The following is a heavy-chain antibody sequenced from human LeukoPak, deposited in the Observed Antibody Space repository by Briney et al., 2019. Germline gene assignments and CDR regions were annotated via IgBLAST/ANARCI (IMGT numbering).Heavy chain of an antibody. J-gene: IGHJ6*04. V-gene: IGHV4-34*01. Sequence: SESLSLTCAVYGGSFSGYYWSWIRQPPGKGLEWIGEINDSGSTTYNPSLKSRVTISVVTSKNQFSLKLSSVTAADTAVYYCARIRCSGGSCYLNYYYGMDVWGKGTTVTVSS. CDR3: ARIRCSGGSCYLNYYYGMDV. CDR1: GGSFSGYY. D-gene: IGHD2-15*01. CDR2: INDSGST.